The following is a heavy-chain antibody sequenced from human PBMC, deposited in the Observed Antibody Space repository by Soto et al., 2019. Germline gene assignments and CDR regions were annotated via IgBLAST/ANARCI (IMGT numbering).Heavy chain of an antibody. J-gene: IGHJ4*02. CDR1: GGTFSSYR. V-gene: IGHV1-69*13. CDR2: IVPIYRTA. CDR3: ARDSGAKLSSS. D-gene: IGHD6-13*01. Sequence: RASVKVSFKASGGTFSSYRINWLRQAPGQGLEWVGGIVPIYRTADYAQKFQGRVTITADESARTSYMELRSLKSQDTAVYYCARDSGAKLSSSWGQGTLVTVSS.